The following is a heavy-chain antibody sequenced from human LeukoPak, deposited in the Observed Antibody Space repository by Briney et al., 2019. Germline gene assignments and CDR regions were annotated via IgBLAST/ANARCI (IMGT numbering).Heavy chain of an antibody. J-gene: IGHJ3*02. V-gene: IGHV3-30-3*01. CDR1: GFTFSSYA. D-gene: IGHD3-3*01. CDR3: ARDRDKYYDFWSGSDAFDI. CDR2: ISYDGSNK. Sequence: GGSLRLSCAASGFTFSSYAMHWVRQAPGKGLEWVAVISYDGSNKYYADSVKGRFTISRDNSKNTLYLQMNSLRAEDTAVYYCARDRDKYYDFWSGSDAFDIWGQGTMVTVSS.